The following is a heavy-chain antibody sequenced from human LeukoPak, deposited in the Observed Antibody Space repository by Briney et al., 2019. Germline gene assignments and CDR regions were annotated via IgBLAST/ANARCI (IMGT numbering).Heavy chain of an antibody. CDR1: GYTFTSYG. J-gene: IGHJ4*02. V-gene: IGHV1-18*04. CDR2: ISAYNGNT. CDR3: ARVSTSCYEFDY. Sequence: GASVTVSCEASGYTFTSYGISWVRQAPGQGLEWMGWISAYNGNTNYAQKLQGRVTMTTDTSTSTAYMELRSLRSDDTAVYYCARVSTSCYEFDYWGQGTLVTVSS. D-gene: IGHD2-2*01.